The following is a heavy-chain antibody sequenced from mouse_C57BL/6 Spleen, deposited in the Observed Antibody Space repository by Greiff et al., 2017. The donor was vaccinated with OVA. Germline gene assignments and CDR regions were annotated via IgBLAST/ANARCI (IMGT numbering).Heavy chain of an antibody. J-gene: IGHJ2*01. CDR3: ARVRVYFDY. CDR1: GFTFSSYA. V-gene: IGHV5-4*03. Sequence: EVMLVESGGGLVKPGGSLKLSCAASGFTFSSYAMSWVRQTPEKRLEWVATISDGGSYTYYPDNVKGRFTISRDNAKNNLYLQMSHLKSEDTAMYYCARVRVYFDYWGQGTTLTVSS. CDR2: ISDGGSYT.